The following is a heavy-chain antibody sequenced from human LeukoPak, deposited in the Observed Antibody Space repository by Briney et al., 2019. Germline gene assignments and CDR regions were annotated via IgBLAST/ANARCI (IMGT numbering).Heavy chain of an antibody. V-gene: IGHV4-34*01. D-gene: IGHD2-21*02. CDR3: ARGGDSYYFDY. Sequence: SETLSLTCAVYGGSFSGYYWSWIRQPPGKGLEWIGEINHSGSTNYNPSLKSRVTISVDTSKNQFSLKLSPVTAADTAVYYCARGGDSYYFDYWGQGTLVTVSS. CDR1: GGSFSGYY. J-gene: IGHJ4*02. CDR2: INHSGST.